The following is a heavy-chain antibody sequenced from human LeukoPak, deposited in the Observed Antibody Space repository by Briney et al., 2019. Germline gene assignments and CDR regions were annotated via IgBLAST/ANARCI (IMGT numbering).Heavy chain of an antibody. D-gene: IGHD4-23*01. CDR2: INHGGST. CDR1: GGSLCAYY. Sequence: SETLSLTCAVYGGSLCAYYWTWIRQPPGKGLEWIGEINHGGSTNYNPSLKSRVTISIDTSKNQFSLKLSSVTAADTAVYYCARYLDYGGNSRVFQHWGQGTLVTVSS. V-gene: IGHV4-34*01. CDR3: ARYLDYGGNSRVFQH. J-gene: IGHJ1*01.